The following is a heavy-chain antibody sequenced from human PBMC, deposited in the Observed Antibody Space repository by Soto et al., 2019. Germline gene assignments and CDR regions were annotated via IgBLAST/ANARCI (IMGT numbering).Heavy chain of an antibody. J-gene: IGHJ2*01. D-gene: IGHD2-15*01. CDR1: GFTFSDYY. V-gene: IGHV3-11*06. CDR2: ISSSSSYT. CDR3: ARESTYCSGGSCYPRWLQLGWYFDL. Sequence: QVQLVESGGGLVKPGGSLRLSCAASGFTFSDYYMSWIRQAPGKGLEWVSDISSSSSYTNYADSVKGRFTISRDNDKNSLYLHMNSLRAEDTAVYYCARESTYCSGGSCYPRWLQLGWYFDLWGRGTLVTVSS.